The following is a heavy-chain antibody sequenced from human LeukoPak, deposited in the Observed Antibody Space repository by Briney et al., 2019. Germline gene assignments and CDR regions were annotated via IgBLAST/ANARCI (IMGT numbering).Heavy chain of an antibody. V-gene: IGHV3-23*01. D-gene: IGHD2-2*01. Sequence: GGSLRLSCAASGFSLTSYAMSWVRPAPGEGREWVSAISGGGVSTYSPDCVKGRFTISRDNSKNTLYLQMNSLRAEDTAVYSCAKERGYCSSTSCTPFDYGGQGTLVTVSS. J-gene: IGHJ4*02. CDR3: AKERGYCSSTSCTPFDY. CDR2: ISGGGVST. CDR1: GFSLTSYA.